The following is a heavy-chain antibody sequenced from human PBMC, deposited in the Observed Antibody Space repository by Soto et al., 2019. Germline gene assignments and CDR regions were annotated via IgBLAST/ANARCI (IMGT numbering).Heavy chain of an antibody. CDR3: AKVTKRAAAGRYEYYKYGMDV. V-gene: IGHV3-23*01. CDR1: GFAFSTYA. CDR2: ISGSGGSS. J-gene: IGHJ6*02. Sequence: LRLSCAASGFAFSTYAMTWVRQAPGKGLEWVSVISGSGGSSYYADSVKGRFTISRDSSKNTLFLQMNGLRAEDTAVYYCAKVTKRAAAGRYEYYKYGMDVWGQGTTVTVSS. D-gene: IGHD6-13*01.